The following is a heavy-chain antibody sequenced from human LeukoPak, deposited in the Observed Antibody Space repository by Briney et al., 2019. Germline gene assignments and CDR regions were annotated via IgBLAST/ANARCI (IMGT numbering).Heavy chain of an antibody. CDR1: GYTFTSYH. CDR2: IDPNSGGT. Sequence: GASVKVSCKASGYTFTSYHMHWVRQAPGQGLEWMGWIDPNSGGTNYAQKFQGRVTMTRDTSISTAYMELSRLRSDDTAVYYCARDVDGHTYGYGYWGQGTLVTVSS. CDR3: ARDVDGHTYGYGY. J-gene: IGHJ4*02. D-gene: IGHD5-18*01. V-gene: IGHV1-2*02.